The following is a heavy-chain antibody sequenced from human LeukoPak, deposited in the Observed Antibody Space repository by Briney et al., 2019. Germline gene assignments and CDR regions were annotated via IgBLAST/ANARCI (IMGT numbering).Heavy chain of an antibody. D-gene: IGHD2-2*01. CDR2: ISGSGDST. Sequence: PGGSLRLSCAASGFTFSSYAMSWVRQAPGKGLEWVSGISGSGDSTYCADSVKGRFTISRDNSKNTLYLQMNSLRAEDTAVYYCGKDAKDCSSTSCYLDYWGQGTLVTASS. CDR3: GKDAKDCSSTSCYLDY. V-gene: IGHV3-23*01. J-gene: IGHJ4*02. CDR1: GFTFSSYA.